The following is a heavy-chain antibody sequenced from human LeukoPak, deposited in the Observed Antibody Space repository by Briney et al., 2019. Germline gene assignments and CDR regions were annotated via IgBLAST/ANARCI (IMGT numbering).Heavy chain of an antibody. CDR3: ARDLELWPSRFVP. Sequence: SVKVSCKASGCTFSSYAISWVRQAPGQGLEWMGRIIPILGIANYAQKFQGRVTITADKSTSTAYMELSSLRSEDTAVYYCARDLELWPSRFVPWGQGTLVTVSS. D-gene: IGHD1-1*01. J-gene: IGHJ5*02. V-gene: IGHV1-69*04. CDR1: GCTFSSYA. CDR2: IIPILGIA.